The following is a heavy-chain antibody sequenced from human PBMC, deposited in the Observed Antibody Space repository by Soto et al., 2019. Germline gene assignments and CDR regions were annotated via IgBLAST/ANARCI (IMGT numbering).Heavy chain of an antibody. CDR2: ISSSSSTI. D-gene: IGHD6-13*01. CDR3: ARHPERIAQIGWFYP. Sequence: PGGCLRLSCAASGFTFSSYSMNWVRQAPGKGLEWVSYISSSSSTIYYADSVKGRFTISRDNAKNSLYLQMNSLRAEDTAVYYCARHPERIAQIGWFYPWGQGTLVTVSS. J-gene: IGHJ5*02. V-gene: IGHV3-48*01. CDR1: GFTFSSYS.